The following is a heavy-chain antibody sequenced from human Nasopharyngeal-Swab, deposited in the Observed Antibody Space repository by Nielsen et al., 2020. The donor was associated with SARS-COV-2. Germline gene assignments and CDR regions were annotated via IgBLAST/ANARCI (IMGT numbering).Heavy chain of an antibody. CDR1: GFTFRNYA. CDR2: ISGSGGST. J-gene: IGHJ6*02. CDR3: AKGDLKWVQHKYAMDV. D-gene: IGHD1-26*01. Sequence: GGSLRLSCAASGFTFRNYAMTWVRQAPGKGLEWVSGISGSGGSTYYADSVKGRFTISRDNSKNTLYLQMNSLRGEDTAVYYCAKGDLKWVQHKYAMDVWGQGTTVTSP. V-gene: IGHV3-23*01.